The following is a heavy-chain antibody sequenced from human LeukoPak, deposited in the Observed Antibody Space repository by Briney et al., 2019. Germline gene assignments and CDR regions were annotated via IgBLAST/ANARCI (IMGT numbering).Heavy chain of an antibody. Sequence: GGSLRLSCEVSGFTFSSYWMSWVRQAPGKGLEWVAVIPYDGSNKYYADSVKGRFTISRDNSKNTLYLQMNSLRAEDTAVYYCARPNAGITVAGILDYWGQGTLVTVSS. D-gene: IGHD6-19*01. CDR2: IPYDGSNK. CDR3: ARPNAGITVAGILDY. V-gene: IGHV3-30-3*01. CDR1: GFTFSSYW. J-gene: IGHJ4*02.